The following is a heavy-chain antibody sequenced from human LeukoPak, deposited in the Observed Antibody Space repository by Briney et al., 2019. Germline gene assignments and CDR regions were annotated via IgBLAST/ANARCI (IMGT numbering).Heavy chain of an antibody. Sequence: SETLSLTCTVSGYSISSGYYWGWIRQPPGKGLEWIGYIYYSGSTTYNPSLKSRVTISVDTSKNQFSLRLSSVTAADTAVYFCARGSREQWLDYWGQGTLVTVSS. V-gene: IGHV4-38-2*02. CDR3: ARGSREQWLDY. J-gene: IGHJ4*02. D-gene: IGHD6-19*01. CDR2: IYYSGST. CDR1: GYSISSGYY.